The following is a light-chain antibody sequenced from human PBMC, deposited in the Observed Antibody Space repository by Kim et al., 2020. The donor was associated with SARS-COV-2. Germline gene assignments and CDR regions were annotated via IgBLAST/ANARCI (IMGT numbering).Light chain of an antibody. V-gene: IGKV3-20*01. CDR2: GAS. Sequence: EIVLTQSPGTLSLSPGERATLSCRASQSVSSSYLAWYQQKPGQAPRLLIYGASSRATGIPDRFSGSGSGTDFTLTISRLEPEDFAVYYCHQYGSSLLTLGGGTKVDIK. J-gene: IGKJ4*01. CDR3: HQYGSSLLT. CDR1: QSVSSSY.